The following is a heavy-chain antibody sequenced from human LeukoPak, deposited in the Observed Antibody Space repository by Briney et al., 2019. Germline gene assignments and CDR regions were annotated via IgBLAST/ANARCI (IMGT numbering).Heavy chain of an antibody. CDR3: ATNPWADSRRDY. Sequence: ASVKVSCKASGYTFTSYYMHWVRQAPGQGPEWMGGIIPIFGTANYAQKFQGRVTITADESTSTAYMELSSPRSEDTAVYYCATNPWADSRRDYWGQGTLVTVSS. D-gene: IGHD3-22*01. CDR2: IIPIFGTA. V-gene: IGHV1-69*13. J-gene: IGHJ4*02. CDR1: GYTFTSYY.